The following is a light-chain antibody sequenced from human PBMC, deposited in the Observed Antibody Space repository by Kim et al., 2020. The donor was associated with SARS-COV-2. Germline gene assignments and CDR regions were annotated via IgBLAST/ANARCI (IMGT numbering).Light chain of an antibody. CDR3: QKYNSAPWT. J-gene: IGKJ1*01. CDR2: AAS. Sequence: AAVGDRVPITCRASQDIANSLAWYQQKPGKVPKVLIYAASTLQSGVPSRFSGGGSGTEFTLTIGSLQTEDVATYYCQKYNSAPWTFGPGTKVEIK. V-gene: IGKV1-27*01. CDR1: QDIANS.